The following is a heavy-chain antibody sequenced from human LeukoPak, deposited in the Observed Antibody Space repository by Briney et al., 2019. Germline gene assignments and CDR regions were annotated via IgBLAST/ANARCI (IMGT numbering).Heavy chain of an antibody. V-gene: IGHV4-38-2*02. CDR3: ARDPRGYCSSTSCYDWFDP. CDR1: GDSISSGNY. D-gene: IGHD2-2*01. J-gene: IGHJ5*02. CDR2: IYHTGST. Sequence: SETLSLICTVSGDSISSGNYWGWIRQPPGKGLEWIGSIYHTGSTYYNLSLKSRVTISVDTSKNQFSLKLSSVTAADTAVYYCARDPRGYCSSTSCYDWFDPWGQGTLVTVSS.